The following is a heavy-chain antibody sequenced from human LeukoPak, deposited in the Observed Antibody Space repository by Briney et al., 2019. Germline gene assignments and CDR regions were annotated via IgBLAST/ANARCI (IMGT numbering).Heavy chain of an antibody. CDR1: GGSISSGDYY. CDR3: ARTSLGGAWFDP. V-gene: IGHV4-30-4*08. J-gene: IGHJ5*02. Sequence: SETLSLTGTVSGGSISSGDYYWSWIRQPPGKGLEWIGYIYYNGSTYYNPSLKSRVTISADTSKNQFSLKLSSVTAADTAVYYCARTSLGGAWFDPWGQGTLVTVSS. CDR2: IYYNGST. D-gene: IGHD3-10*01.